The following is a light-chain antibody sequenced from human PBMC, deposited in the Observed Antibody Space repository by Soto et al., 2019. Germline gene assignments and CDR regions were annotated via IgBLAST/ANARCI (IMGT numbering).Light chain of an antibody. CDR3: AAWDDSLSGLPL. Sequence: QSVLTQPPSASGTPGQRVTISCSGSSSNIGSNYVYWYQQLPGTAPKLLIYRNNQRPSGVPDRFSGSKSGTSASLAISGLRSEDEADYYCAAWDDSLSGLPLFGGGTKLTVL. J-gene: IGLJ3*02. CDR1: SSNIGSNY. CDR2: RNN. V-gene: IGLV1-47*01.